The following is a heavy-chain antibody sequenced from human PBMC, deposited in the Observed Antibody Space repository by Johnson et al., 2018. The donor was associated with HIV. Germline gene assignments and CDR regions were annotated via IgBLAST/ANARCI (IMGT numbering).Heavy chain of an antibody. CDR2: IYSGGNT. CDR3: ATIAAHGAAFDI. D-gene: IGHD6-25*01. Sequence: VQLVESGGGLVQPGGSLRLSCAATGFTFDDYGMSCVRQAPGKVLAWVSVIYSGGNTYYADSVKGRFIISRDNFKNTLYLQMNSLRAEDTAAYYCATIAAHGAAFDIWGQGTVVTVSS. V-gene: IGHV3-66*01. J-gene: IGHJ3*02. CDR1: GFTFDDYG.